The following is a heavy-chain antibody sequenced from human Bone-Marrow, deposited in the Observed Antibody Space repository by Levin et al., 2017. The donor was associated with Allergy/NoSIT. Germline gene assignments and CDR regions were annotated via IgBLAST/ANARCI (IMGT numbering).Heavy chain of an antibody. D-gene: IGHD5-18*01. CDR1: GFTFSDYY. J-gene: IGHJ4*02. Sequence: KAGGSLRLSCAASGFTFSDYYMSWIRQAPGKGLEWVSYISSSGSTIYYADSVKGRFTISRDNAKNSLYLQMNSLRAEDTAVYYCARVVGYSSSYYFDYWGQGTLVTVSS. CDR2: ISSSGSTI. V-gene: IGHV3-11*01. CDR3: ARVVGYSSSYYFDY.